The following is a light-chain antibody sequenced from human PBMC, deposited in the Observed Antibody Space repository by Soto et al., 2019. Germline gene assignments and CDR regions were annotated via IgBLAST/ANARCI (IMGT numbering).Light chain of an antibody. J-gene: IGKJ2*01. Sequence: EIVLTQSPGTLSLSPGERATLSCRASQSVSSSYLAWYQQKPGQAPRRLIYSASTRATGIPDRFSGSGSGTDFTLTISRLEPEDLAVYYCQQYDSSLYTFGQGTKLEIK. CDR2: SAS. CDR1: QSVSSSY. V-gene: IGKV3-20*01. CDR3: QQYDSSLYT.